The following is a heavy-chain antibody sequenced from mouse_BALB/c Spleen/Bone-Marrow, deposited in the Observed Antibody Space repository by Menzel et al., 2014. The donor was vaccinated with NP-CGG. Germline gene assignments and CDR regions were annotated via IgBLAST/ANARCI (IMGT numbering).Heavy chain of an antibody. CDR2: IDPANGNT. CDR3: AMYYYGSSLFAY. CDR1: GFNIKDTY. Sequence: EVKLVESGAELVKPGASVKLSCTASGFNIKDTYMHWVKQRPEQGLEWIGRIDPANGNTKYDPKFQGKATITADTSSNTAYRQLSSLTSEDTAVYYGAMYYYGSSLFAYWGQGTLVTVSA. D-gene: IGHD1-1*01. V-gene: IGHV14-3*02. J-gene: IGHJ3*01.